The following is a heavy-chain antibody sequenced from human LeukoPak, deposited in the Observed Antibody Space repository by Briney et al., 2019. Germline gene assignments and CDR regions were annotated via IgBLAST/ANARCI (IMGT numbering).Heavy chain of an antibody. D-gene: IGHD3-16*02. CDR2: INQSGST. Sequence: SETLSLTCAVYGGSFSGYYWSWIRQPPGKGLEWIGEINQSGSTNYNPSLKSRVTISVDTSKNQFSLKLSSVTAADTAVYYCARVVEEYYDYIWGSYRTGPYYYFDYWGQGTLVTVSS. J-gene: IGHJ4*02. V-gene: IGHV4-34*01. CDR1: GGSFSGYY. CDR3: ARVVEEYYDYIWGSYRTGPYYYFDY.